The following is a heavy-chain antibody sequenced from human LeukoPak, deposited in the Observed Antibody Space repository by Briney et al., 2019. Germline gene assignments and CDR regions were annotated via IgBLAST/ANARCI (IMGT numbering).Heavy chain of an antibody. CDR1: GGSVSSGSYY. CDR3: AREALWPLWSP. D-gene: IGHD5-18*01. J-gene: IGHJ5*02. CDR2: IYYSGST. Sequence: SETLSLTCTVSGGSVSSGSYYWSWIRQPPGKGLEWIGYIYYSGSTNYNPSLKSRVTISVHTSKNQFSLKLSSVTAADTAVYYCAREALWPLWSPWGQGTLVTVSS. V-gene: IGHV4-61*01.